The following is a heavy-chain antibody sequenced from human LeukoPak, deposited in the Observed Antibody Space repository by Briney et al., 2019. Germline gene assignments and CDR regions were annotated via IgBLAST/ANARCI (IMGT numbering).Heavy chain of an antibody. J-gene: IGHJ4*02. CDR1: GGSFSGYY. V-gene: IGHV4-34*01. D-gene: IGHD3-16*02. Sequence: PSETLSLTCAVYGGSFSGYYWSWIRQPPGKGLEWIGEINHSGSTNYNPSLKSRVTISVDTSKNQFSLKLSSVTAADTAVYYCARRGYFWGSYLYTAIQYWGQGTLVTVSS. CDR2: INHSGST. CDR3: ARRGYFWGSYLYTAIQY.